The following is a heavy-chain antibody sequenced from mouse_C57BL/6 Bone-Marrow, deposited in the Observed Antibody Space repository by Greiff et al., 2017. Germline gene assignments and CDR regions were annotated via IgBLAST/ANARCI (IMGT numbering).Heavy chain of an antibody. J-gene: IGHJ4*01. Sequence: EVQLVESGGGLVQPGGSMKLSCVASGFTFSNYWMNWVRQSPEKGLEWVAQIRLKSDNYATHYAESVKGRFTISRDDSKSSVYLQMSNLRAEDTGIYYCTTGYGYAMDYWGQGTSVTVSS. CDR3: TTGYGYAMDY. CDR1: GFTFSNYW. D-gene: IGHD1-1*01. V-gene: IGHV6-3*01. CDR2: IRLKSDNYAT.